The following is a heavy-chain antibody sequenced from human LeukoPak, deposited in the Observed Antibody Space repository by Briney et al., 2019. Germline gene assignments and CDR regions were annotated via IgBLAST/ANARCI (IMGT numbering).Heavy chain of an antibody. CDR3: TRDYDSSGFDY. J-gene: IGHJ4*02. CDR2: IRSKANSYAT. V-gene: IGHV3-73*01. CDR1: GFTFSGSA. D-gene: IGHD3-22*01. Sequence: GGSLRLSCAASGFTFSGSAMHWVRQASGKGLEWVGRIRSKANSYATAYAASVKGRFTISRDDSKNTAYLQMNSLKTEDTAVYYCTRDYDSSGFDYWGQGTLVAVSS.